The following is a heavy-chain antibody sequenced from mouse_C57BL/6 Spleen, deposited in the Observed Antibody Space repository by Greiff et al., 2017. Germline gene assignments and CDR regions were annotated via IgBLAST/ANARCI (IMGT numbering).Heavy chain of an antibody. Sequence: EVQLQQSGPELVKPGASVKISCKASGYTFTDYYMNWVKQSHGKSLEWIGDINPNNGGTSYTQKFKGKATLTVDKSSSTAYMELRSLTSEDSAVYYCAREPIYGYYGDYWGQGTTLTVSS. CDR1: GYTFTDYY. CDR3: AREPIYGYYGDY. D-gene: IGHD2-3*01. J-gene: IGHJ2*01. CDR2: INPNNGGT. V-gene: IGHV1-26*01.